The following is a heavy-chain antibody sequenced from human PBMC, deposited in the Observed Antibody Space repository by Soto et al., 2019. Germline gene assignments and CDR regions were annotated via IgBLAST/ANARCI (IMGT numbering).Heavy chain of an antibody. CDR2: ITSDGKSK. CDR1: GFNFSNHW. Sequence: HPGGSLRLSCAASGFNFSNHWMHWVRQRPAEGLVWVSRITSDGKSKAYAESVKGRFAISIDNAKNTLYLQMNGLTAEDTAVYYCARESGDWPLNWFDPWGQGTLVTVSS. J-gene: IGHJ5*02. D-gene: IGHD2-21*02. CDR3: ARESGDWPLNWFDP. V-gene: IGHV3-74*01.